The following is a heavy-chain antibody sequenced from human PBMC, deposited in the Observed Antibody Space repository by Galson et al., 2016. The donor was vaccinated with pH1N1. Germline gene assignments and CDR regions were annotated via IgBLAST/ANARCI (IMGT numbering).Heavy chain of an antibody. J-gene: IGHJ2*01. D-gene: IGHD3-22*01. Sequence: SVKVSCKASGGTFGSYGINWVRQAPGQGLEWMGGIIPIFNTVKYAQNFQGRVTITADASTTTAYMELSSLRSEDTAMYYCAREDYYDTDLSDCYFNRWGRGTLLTVSS. CDR1: GGTFGSYG. CDR3: AREDYYDTDLSDCYFNR. CDR2: IIPIFNTV. V-gene: IGHV1-69*13.